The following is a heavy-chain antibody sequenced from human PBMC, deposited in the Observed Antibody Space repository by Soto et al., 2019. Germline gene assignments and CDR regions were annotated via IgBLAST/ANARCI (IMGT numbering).Heavy chain of an antibody. CDR2: ISSGGSTV. V-gene: IGHV3-11*01. Sequence: GGSLRLSCAASGFTSSDYYMNWIRQVPGKGLEWVSYISSGGSTVYYADSVKGRFTISRDNAKNSLYLQMNSLRAEDTALYYCARDRRQNDYWGQGTLVTVSS. J-gene: IGHJ4*02. CDR1: GFTSSDYY. CDR3: ARDRRQNDY.